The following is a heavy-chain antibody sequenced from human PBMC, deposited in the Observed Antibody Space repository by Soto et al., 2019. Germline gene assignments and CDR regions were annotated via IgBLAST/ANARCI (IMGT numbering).Heavy chain of an antibody. J-gene: IGHJ6*02. CDR2: IYYSGST. Sequence: SETLSLTCTVSGGSISSYYWSWIRQPPGKGLEWIGDIYYSGSTNYNPSLKSRVTISVDTSKNQFSLKLSSVTAADTAVYYCARVSSWPRYYYYGMDVWGQGTTVTVSS. D-gene: IGHD6-13*01. CDR3: ARVSSWPRYYYYGMDV. V-gene: IGHV4-59*01. CDR1: GGSISSYY.